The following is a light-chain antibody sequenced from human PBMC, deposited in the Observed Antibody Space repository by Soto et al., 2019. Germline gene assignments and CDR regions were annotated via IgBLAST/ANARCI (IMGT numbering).Light chain of an antibody. Sequence: QSALTQPPSASGSPGQSVTISCTGTSSDVGAYNYVSWYQQHPGKAPKLMIYDVSKRPSGVPYRFSGSKSGNAASLTVSGXQGEDEADYYCSSYAGSSWVFGGGTKLTVL. CDR2: DVS. V-gene: IGLV2-8*01. CDR3: SSYAGSSWV. CDR1: SSDVGAYNY. J-gene: IGLJ3*02.